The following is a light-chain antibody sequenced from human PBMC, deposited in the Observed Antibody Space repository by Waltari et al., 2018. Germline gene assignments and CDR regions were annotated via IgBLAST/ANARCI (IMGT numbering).Light chain of an antibody. CDR1: QSILTY. CDR2: GAS. CDR3: QQPYDTPWA. J-gene: IGKJ1*01. Sequence: DIQMTQSPSSLSASVADTVTITCRASQSILTYLNWYQHKPGRAPKLLIYGASNLQGGVPSRFTGSGSGTDFTLTITSLHPEDFATYYCQQPYDTPWAFGPGTKLQIK. V-gene: IGKV1-39*01.